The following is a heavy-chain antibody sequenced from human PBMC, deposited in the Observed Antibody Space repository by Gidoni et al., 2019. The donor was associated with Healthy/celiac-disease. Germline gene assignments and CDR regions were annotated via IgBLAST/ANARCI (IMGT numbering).Heavy chain of an antibody. V-gene: IGHV5-10-1*01. Sequence: EVQLVQSGAEVKKPGESLRLSCKGSGYSFTSYWISWVRQMPGKGLEWMGRIDPRDSYTNYSPSFQCHVTISADKSISTAYLQWSSLKASDTAMYYCARHIYRYYGSGSGGWFDPWGQGTLVTVSS. D-gene: IGHD3-10*01. CDR3: ARHIYRYYGSGSGGWFDP. CDR2: IDPRDSYT. CDR1: GYSFTSYW. J-gene: IGHJ5*02.